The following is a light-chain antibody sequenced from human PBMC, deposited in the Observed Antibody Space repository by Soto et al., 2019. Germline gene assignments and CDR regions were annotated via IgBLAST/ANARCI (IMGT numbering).Light chain of an antibody. CDR2: GSS. CDR1: QSVSNN. J-gene: IGKJ4*01. Sequence: EIVLTQSPGTLSPSPVERSTLSCRASQSVSNNLTLYQQTPGQPPRLLIYGSSTRATGVPGRFSGSGSGAEFNLTISMLQPEDVGVYYCQQYSEWFSFGGGTKVDIK. CDR3: QQYSEWFS. V-gene: IGKV3-15*01.